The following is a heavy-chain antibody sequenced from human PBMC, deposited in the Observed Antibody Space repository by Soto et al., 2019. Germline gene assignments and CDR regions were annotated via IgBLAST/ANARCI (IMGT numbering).Heavy chain of an antibody. D-gene: IGHD6-13*01. J-gene: IGHJ4*02. Sequence: QVQLVQSGAEVKKPGASVKVSCKASGYTFTTYGISWVRQAPGQGLEWMGWISAYSGSTKFAQKLQGRVTMTTDTSTTTAYMELRSLTSDDTAVYYCARDFTKSSSWPYYFAYWGQGTLVTVS. CDR2: ISAYSGST. CDR1: GYTFTTYG. CDR3: ARDFTKSSSWPYYFAY. V-gene: IGHV1-18*01.